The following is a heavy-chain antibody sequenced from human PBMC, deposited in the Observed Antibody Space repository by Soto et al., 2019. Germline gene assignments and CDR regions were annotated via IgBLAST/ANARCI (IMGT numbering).Heavy chain of an antibody. CDR3: AASIFYYGMDV. CDR1: GYTFTNYW. V-gene: IGHV5-51*01. CDR2: IYPGDSDT. Sequence: GESLKISCKGSGYTFTNYWIGWVRQMPGKGPEWMGIIYPGDSDTKYNPSFQGQVTISADKSITTTYLQWSSLKASDTAIYYCAASIFYYGMDVWGQGTKVTVYS. J-gene: IGHJ6*02.